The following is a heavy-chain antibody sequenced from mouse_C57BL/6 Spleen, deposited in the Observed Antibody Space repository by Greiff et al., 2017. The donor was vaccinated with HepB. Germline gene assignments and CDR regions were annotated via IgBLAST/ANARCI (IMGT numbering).Heavy chain of an antibody. CDR1: GYTFTGYW. Sequence: QVQLKESGAELMKPGASVKLSCKATGYTFTGYWIEWVKQRPGHGLEWIGEILPGSGSTNYNEKFEGKATFTADTSSNTAYMQLSSLTTEDSAIYYCASRGYYGSSYWYFDVWGTGTTVTVSS. J-gene: IGHJ1*03. V-gene: IGHV1-9*01. CDR3: ASRGYYGSSYWYFDV. CDR2: ILPGSGST. D-gene: IGHD1-1*01.